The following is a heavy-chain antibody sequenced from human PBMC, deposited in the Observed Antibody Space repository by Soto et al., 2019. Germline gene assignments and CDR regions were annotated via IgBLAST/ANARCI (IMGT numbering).Heavy chain of an antibody. J-gene: IGHJ6*03. D-gene: IGHD2-15*01. CDR1: GGYFSGYY. CDR2: INHSGST. CDR3: ARGRYCSGGSCYRYYYMDV. Sequence: SETLSLTCAVYGGYFSGYYWSWIRQPPGKGLEWIGEINHSGSTNYNPSLKSRVTISVDTSKNQFSLKLGSVTAADTAVYYCARGRYCSGGSCYRYYYMDVWGKGTTVTVSS. V-gene: IGHV4-34*01.